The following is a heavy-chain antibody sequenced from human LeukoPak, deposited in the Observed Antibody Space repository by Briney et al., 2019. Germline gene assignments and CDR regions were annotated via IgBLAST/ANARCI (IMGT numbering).Heavy chain of an antibody. J-gene: IGHJ4*02. V-gene: IGHV4-34*01. Sequence: SETLSLTCAVYGGSFSGYYWSWIRQPPGKGLKWIGEINHSGSTNYNPSLKSRVTISVDTPKNQFSLKLSSVTAADTAVYYCARSQPSKRYYYDSSGSYWGQGTLVTVSS. D-gene: IGHD3-22*01. CDR3: ARSQPSKRYYYDSSGSY. CDR2: INHSGST. CDR1: GGSFSGYY.